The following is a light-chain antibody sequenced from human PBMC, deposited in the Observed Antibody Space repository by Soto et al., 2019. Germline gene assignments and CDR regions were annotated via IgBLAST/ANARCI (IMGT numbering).Light chain of an antibody. Sequence: EIVLKQSPGTLSLSPGERATISCRPSHTISSSYLAWYQQKPGQAPRXXIYGASSRETGIPDRFSGSGSGTEFTLTISRLEPEDFAVYYCQQYGSSIFTFGPGTKVDIK. CDR1: HTISSSY. CDR2: GAS. V-gene: IGKV3-20*01. J-gene: IGKJ3*01. CDR3: QQYGSSIFT.